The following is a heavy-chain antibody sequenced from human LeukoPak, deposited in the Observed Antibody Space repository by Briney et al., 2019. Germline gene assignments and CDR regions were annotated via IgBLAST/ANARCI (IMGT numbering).Heavy chain of an antibody. CDR2: LNAANGNS. Sequence: ASVKVSCKASGYTLTSFAMHWVRQAPGQRLEWMGRLNAANGNSQYSQKLQDRVTITSDSSANTAYMEFSSLRSEDSAVYYCATYVLRFLNPPKFDYWGQGTLVTVSS. D-gene: IGHD3-3*01. J-gene: IGHJ4*02. CDR1: GYTLTSFA. V-gene: IGHV1-3*01. CDR3: ATYVLRFLNPPKFDY.